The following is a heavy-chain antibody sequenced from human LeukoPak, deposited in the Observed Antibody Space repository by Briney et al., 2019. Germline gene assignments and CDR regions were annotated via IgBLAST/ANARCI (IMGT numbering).Heavy chain of an antibody. CDR2: IKSDGTMT. V-gene: IGHV3-74*01. CDR1: GGSISSSSYY. D-gene: IGHD1-7*01. J-gene: IGHJ4*02. CDR3: AAGNYNKPFDY. Sequence: ETLSLTCTVSGGSISSSSYYWGWIRQPPGKGLEWVSRIKSDGTMTNYADSVKGRFTISRDNAKNTLYLQMNSLRAEDTAVYYCAAGNYNKPFDYWGQGTLVTVSS.